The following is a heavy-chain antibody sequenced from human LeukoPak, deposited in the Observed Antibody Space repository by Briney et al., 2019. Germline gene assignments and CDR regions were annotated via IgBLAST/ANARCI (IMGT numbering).Heavy chain of an antibody. V-gene: IGHV4-59*01. CDR2: IYDTGST. J-gene: IGHJ4*02. Sequence: SETLSLTCTVSGGSISSYYWSWIRQPPGKGLEWIGYIYDTGSTNYNPSLKSRVTMSVDTSKNQFSLNLSSVTAADTALYYCARAVKSGNYSVAGVGYWGQGTLVTVSS. CDR1: GGSISSYY. D-gene: IGHD1-7*01. CDR3: ARAVKSGNYSVAGVGY.